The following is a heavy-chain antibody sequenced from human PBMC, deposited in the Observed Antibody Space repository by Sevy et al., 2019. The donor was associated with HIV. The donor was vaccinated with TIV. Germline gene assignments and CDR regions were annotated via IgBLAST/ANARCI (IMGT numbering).Heavy chain of an antibody. CDR2: IYPGDSDT. Sequence: HGESLKISCKGSGYSFTSYWIGWVRQMPGKGLEWMGIIYPGDSDTRYSPSFQGQVTISADKSISTAYLQWSSLKASDTAMYYCASSRYSSGYPYYFDYWGQGTLVTVSS. D-gene: IGHD3-22*01. CDR3: ASSRYSSGYPYYFDY. V-gene: IGHV5-51*01. J-gene: IGHJ4*02. CDR1: GYSFTSYW.